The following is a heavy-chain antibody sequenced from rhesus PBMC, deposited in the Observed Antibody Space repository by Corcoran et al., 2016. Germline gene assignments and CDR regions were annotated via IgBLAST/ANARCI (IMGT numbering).Heavy chain of an antibody. Sequence: QLQLQESGPGLVKPSETLSLTCAVSGGSISSSYWSWIRQAPGKGLEWIGYIYGSGSSTITHPSLKSRVTLSVDPSKNQLSLKLISVPAADPAVYYCATSNYEFYFDYWGQGVLVTVSS. D-gene: IGHD4-17*01. CDR1: GGSISSSY. V-gene: IGHV4-169*01. J-gene: IGHJ4*01. CDR2: IYGSGSST. CDR3: ATSNYEFYFDY.